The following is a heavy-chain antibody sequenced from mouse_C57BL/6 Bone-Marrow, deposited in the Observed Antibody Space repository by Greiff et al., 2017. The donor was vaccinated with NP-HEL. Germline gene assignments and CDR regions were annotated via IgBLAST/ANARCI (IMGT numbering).Heavy chain of an antibody. J-gene: IGHJ4*01. CDR2: IRSKSNNYAT. CDR1: GFSFNTYA. V-gene: IGHV10-1*01. D-gene: IGHD1-1*01. Sequence: EVQRVESGGGLVQPKGSLKLSCAASGFSFNTYAMNWVRQAPGKGLEWVARIRSKSNNYATYYADSVKVRFTISRDDAESMLYLQMNNLKTEDTAMYYYVTYGSSCWDAMDYWGQGTSVTVSS. CDR3: VTYGSSCWDAMDY.